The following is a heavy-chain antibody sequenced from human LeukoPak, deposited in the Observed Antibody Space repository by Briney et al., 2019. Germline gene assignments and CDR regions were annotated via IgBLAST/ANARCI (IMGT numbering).Heavy chain of an antibody. CDR1: GFTFSSYS. Sequence: GGSLRLSCAASGFTFSSYSMSWVRQAPGKGLEWVTSISSSSYIYYADSVKGRFTISRDNAKNSLYLQMNSLRAEDTAVYYCAKEGRYDFWSGYDAFDIWGQGTMVTVSS. CDR2: ISSSSYI. J-gene: IGHJ3*02. V-gene: IGHV3-21*04. CDR3: AKEGRYDFWSGYDAFDI. D-gene: IGHD3-3*01.